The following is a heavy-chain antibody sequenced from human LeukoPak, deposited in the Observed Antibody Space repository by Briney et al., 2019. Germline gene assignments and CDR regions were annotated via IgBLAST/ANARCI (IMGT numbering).Heavy chain of an antibody. CDR3: ARLHRVCSGGSCYSTHNWFDP. Sequence: SETLSLTCTVSGGSVSTYYWSWVRQPPGKGREWIGYIYYRGSPNYNPSLKSRVNISVDTSNTQFSLNLRSVTAADTAVYYCARLHRVCSGGSCYSTHNWFDPWGQGTLVTVSS. D-gene: IGHD2-15*01. J-gene: IGHJ5*02. V-gene: IGHV4-59*08. CDR2: IYYRGSP. CDR1: GGSVSTYY.